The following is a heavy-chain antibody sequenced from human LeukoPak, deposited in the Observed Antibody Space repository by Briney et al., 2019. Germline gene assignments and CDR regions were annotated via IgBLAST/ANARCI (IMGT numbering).Heavy chain of an antibody. D-gene: IGHD6-19*01. V-gene: IGHV4-59*08. CDR1: GGSISSYY. J-gene: IGHJ4*02. CDR3: ARRSSGWYYFDY. CDR2: IYYSGST. Sequence: SETLSLTCTVSGGSISSYYWSWIRQPPGKGLEWIGYIYYSGSTNYNPSLKSRVTISVDTSKNQFSLKLSSVTAADTAVYYCARRSSGWYYFDYWGQGTLVTVSS.